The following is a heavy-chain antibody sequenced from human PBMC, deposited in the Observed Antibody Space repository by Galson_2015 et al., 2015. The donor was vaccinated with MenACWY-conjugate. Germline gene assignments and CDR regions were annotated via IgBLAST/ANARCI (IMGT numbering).Heavy chain of an antibody. CDR1: GGSIGSSSSY. V-gene: IGHV4-39*07. D-gene: IGHD3-16*01. CDR2: IYYSGST. Sequence: LSLTCTVSGGSIGSSSSYWGWIRQPPGKGLEWIGSIYYSGSTYYNPSLKSRVTISVDTSKNQFSLKLSSVTAADTAVYYCARVNDYVWGSPYFDYWGQGTLVTVSS. CDR3: ARVNDYVWGSPYFDY. J-gene: IGHJ4*02.